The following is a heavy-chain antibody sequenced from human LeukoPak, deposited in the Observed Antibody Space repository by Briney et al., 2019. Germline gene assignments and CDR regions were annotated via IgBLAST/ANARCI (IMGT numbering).Heavy chain of an antibody. CDR1: GFTFSSYA. J-gene: IGHJ4*02. V-gene: IGHV3-64D*06. CDR3: AKAQSGSGWFFFDY. Sequence: GGSLRLSCSASGFTFSSYAMHWVRQAPGKGLEYVSAISSNGGSTYYADSVKGRFTISRDNSKNTMYLQMSSLRAEDTAVYYCAKAQSGSGWFFFDYWGQGTLVTVSS. D-gene: IGHD6-19*01. CDR2: ISSNGGST.